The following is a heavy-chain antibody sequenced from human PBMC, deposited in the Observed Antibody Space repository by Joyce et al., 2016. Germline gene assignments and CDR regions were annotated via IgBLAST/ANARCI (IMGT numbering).Heavy chain of an antibody. CDR2: INRDGIST. V-gene: IGHV3-74*03. CDR1: GFTFSSYW. J-gene: IGHJ4*02. CDR3: ARLRRWSGPSDC. D-gene: IGHD4-23*01. Sequence: EVQLVESGGGLVQPGVSLRLSCAASGFTFSSYWMYWVRKAPGKGLGWVSRINRDGISTTYADAVKGRFTSSRDNTKNTLYLQMNSLRAEDTAVYYCARLRRWSGPSDCWGQGTLVTVSS.